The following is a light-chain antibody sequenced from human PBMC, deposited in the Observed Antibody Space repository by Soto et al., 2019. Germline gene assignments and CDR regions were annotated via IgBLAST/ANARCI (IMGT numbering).Light chain of an antibody. Sequence: DIQMTQSPSTLSASVGDRVTITCRASQTISNWLAWYQQKPGKDPKLLIYDVSSLESGAPSRFSGSGSGTAFTLTISSLQPDDSATYYCQQYNTFWTFGQGTKVDIK. CDR1: QTISNW. J-gene: IGKJ1*01. V-gene: IGKV1-5*01. CDR3: QQYNTFWT. CDR2: DVS.